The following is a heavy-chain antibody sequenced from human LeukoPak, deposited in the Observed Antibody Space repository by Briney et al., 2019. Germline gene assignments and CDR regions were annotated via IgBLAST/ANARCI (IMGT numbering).Heavy chain of an antibody. CDR3: AKVGPLETSTWYGRYYYYMDV. V-gene: IGHV3-23*01. J-gene: IGHJ6*03. CDR2: IRGNDYNT. D-gene: IGHD6-13*01. CDR1: GFTFSSYA. Sequence: GGSLRLSCAASGFTFSSYAMTWVRQAPGQGLEWVSSIRGNDYNTYYADSVKGRFIISRDNSKNTLDLQMSSLRVVDTAVYYCAKVGPLETSTWYGRYYYYMDVWGKGTTVTVSS.